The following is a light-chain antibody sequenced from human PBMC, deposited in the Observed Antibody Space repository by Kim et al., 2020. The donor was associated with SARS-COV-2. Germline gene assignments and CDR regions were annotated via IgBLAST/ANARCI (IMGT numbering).Light chain of an antibody. CDR3: QTWGTGIG. Sequence: LTQSPSASASLGASVKLTCTLSSGHSSYAIAWHQQQPEKGPRYLMKLNSDGSHSKGDGIPDRFSGSSSGAERYLTISSLQSEDEADYYCQTWGTGIGFGGGTQLTVL. CDR1: SGHSSYA. CDR2: LNSDGSH. V-gene: IGLV4-69*01. J-gene: IGLJ3*02.